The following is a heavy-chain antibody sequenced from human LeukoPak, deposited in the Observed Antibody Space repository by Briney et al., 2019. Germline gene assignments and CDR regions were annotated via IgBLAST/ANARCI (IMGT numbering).Heavy chain of an antibody. CDR1: GGSISSSSYY. Sequence: PSETLSLTCTVSGGSISSSSYYWGWIRQPPGKGLEWIVSIYYSGSTYYNPSLKSRVTISVDTSKNQFSLKLSSVTAADAAVYYCARHAIIAVAGPVEADAFDIWGQGTMVTVSS. D-gene: IGHD6-19*01. CDR2: IYYSGST. V-gene: IGHV4-39*01. CDR3: ARHAIIAVAGPVEADAFDI. J-gene: IGHJ3*02.